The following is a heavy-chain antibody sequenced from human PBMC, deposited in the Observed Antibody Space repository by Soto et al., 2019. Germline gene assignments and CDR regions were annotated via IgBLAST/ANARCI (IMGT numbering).Heavy chain of an antibody. J-gene: IGHJ6*02. V-gene: IGHV4-59*08. Sequence: SETLSLTCTVSGGSISSYYWSWIRQPPGKGLEWIGYIYYSGSTNYNPSLKSRVTISVDTSKNQFSLKLSSVTAADTAVYYCARQVDDSSGYYWGDYYYGMDVWGQGTTVTVSS. CDR1: GGSISSYY. CDR2: IYYSGST. CDR3: ARQVDDSSGYYWGDYYYGMDV. D-gene: IGHD3-22*01.